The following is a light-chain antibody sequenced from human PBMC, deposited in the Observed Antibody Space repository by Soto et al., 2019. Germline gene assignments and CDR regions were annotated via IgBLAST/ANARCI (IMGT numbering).Light chain of an antibody. CDR1: QSVSSN. V-gene: IGKV3-15*01. J-gene: IGKJ5*01. CDR2: DST. Sequence: EIVMTQSPATLSVSPGERATLSRRASQSVSSNLAWYQQKPGQAPRLLIYDSTTRATGIPARFSGSGSGTEFTLTISSLQSEDFAVYFCQQYNNWPPITFGQGTRLEIK. CDR3: QQYNNWPPIT.